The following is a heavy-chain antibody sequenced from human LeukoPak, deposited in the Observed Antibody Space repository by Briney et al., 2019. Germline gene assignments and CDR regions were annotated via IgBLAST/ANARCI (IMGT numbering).Heavy chain of an antibody. CDR3: ARAPGYCSGGSCYSGWFDP. D-gene: IGHD2-15*01. CDR1: GGSFSGYY. CDR2: INHSGST. J-gene: IGHJ5*02. Sequence: SETLSLTCAVYGGSFSGYYWSWIRQPPGKGLEWIGEINHSGSTNYNPSLKSRVTISVDTSKNQFSLKLSSVTAADAAVYYCARAPGYCSGGSCYSGWFDPWGQGTLVTVSS. V-gene: IGHV4-34*01.